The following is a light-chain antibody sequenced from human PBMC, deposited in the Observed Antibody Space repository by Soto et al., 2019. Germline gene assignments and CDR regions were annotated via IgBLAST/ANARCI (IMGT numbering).Light chain of an antibody. CDR1: QSVSSSY. CDR2: GTS. Sequence: EIVLTQSPGTLSLSPGKRATLSCRASQSVSSSYLAWYQQKPGQAPRLLIYGTSSRATAIPDRFSGSGSGTDFTLTISRLETEDFAVYYCQQYGSSSWTFGQGTKVEIK. CDR3: QQYGSSSWT. V-gene: IGKV3-20*01. J-gene: IGKJ1*01.